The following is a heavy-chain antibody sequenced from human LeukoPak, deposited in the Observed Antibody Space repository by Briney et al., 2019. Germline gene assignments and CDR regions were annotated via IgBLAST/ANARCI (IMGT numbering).Heavy chain of an antibody. CDR1: GYTFTRYH. D-gene: IGHD3-9*01. CDR3: AREEVLTGYCIHFDY. CDR2: INPSGST. Sequence: ASVKVSCKATGYTFTRYHMHWVRQAPGQGLEWMGLINPSGSTVYAQKFQDRVTMTTDTSTSTVYMELSSLRSEDTAVYFCAREEVLTGYCIHFDYWGQGTLVTVSS. V-gene: IGHV1-46*01. J-gene: IGHJ4*02.